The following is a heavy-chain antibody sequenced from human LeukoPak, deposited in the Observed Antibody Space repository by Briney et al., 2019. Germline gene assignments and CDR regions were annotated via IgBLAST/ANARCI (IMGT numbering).Heavy chain of an antibody. CDR2: ISYDGSNK. V-gene: IGHV3-30*04. J-gene: IGHJ5*02. CDR1: GFTFSSYA. CDR3: ARDSSTLNWLDP. Sequence: SGRSLRLSCAASGFTFSSYAMHWVRQAPVKGLEWVAVISYDGSNKYYADSVKGRFTISRDNSKNTLYLQMNSLRAEDTAVYYFARDSSTLNWLDPWGQGTLVTVSS. D-gene: IGHD6-13*01.